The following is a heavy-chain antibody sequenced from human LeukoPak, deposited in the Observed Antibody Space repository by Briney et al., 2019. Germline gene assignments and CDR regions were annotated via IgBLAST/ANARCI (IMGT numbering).Heavy chain of an antibody. J-gene: IGHJ4*02. CDR2: INHSGST. CDR3: ASLPTRYYYDRRAH. D-gene: IGHD3-22*01. CDR1: GGSFSGYY. V-gene: IGHV4-34*01. Sequence: PSETLSLTCAVYGGSFSGYYWSWIRQPPGKGLEWIGEINHSGSTNYNPSLKSRVTISVDTSKNQFSLKLSSVTAADTAVYYCASLPTRYYYDRRAHWGQGTLVTVSS.